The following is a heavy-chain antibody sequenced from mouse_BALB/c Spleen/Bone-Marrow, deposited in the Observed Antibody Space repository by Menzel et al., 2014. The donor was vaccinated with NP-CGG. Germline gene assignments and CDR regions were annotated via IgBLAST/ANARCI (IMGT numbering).Heavy chain of an antibody. CDR2: ISTYYGDA. Sequence: QVQLQQSGAELVRPGVSVKISCKGSGYTFTDYAVHWVKQSHAKSLEWIGVISTYYGDATYNQKFKGKATMTVDKSSSTAYMELARLTSEDSDIYYCARDLDYWGQGTTLTVSS. CDR1: GYTFTDYA. J-gene: IGHJ2*01. CDR3: ARDLDY. V-gene: IGHV1S137*01.